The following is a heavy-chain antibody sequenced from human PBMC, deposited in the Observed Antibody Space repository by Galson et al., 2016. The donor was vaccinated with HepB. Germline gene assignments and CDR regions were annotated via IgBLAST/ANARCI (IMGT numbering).Heavy chain of an antibody. V-gene: IGHV4-39*01. CDR3: ARRYNGHDWGLSGMDV. J-gene: IGHJ6*02. CDR1: GDSISSNSYY. D-gene: IGHD5-12*01. Sequence: SLTCIVSGDSISSNSYYWVWIRQPPGKRLEWIGSIYDSGNTYYTPSLHSRVTISVDASKNQFSLKLNSVTTADSAVYYCARRYNGHDWGLSGMDVWGQGTTVTVSS. CDR2: IYDSGNT.